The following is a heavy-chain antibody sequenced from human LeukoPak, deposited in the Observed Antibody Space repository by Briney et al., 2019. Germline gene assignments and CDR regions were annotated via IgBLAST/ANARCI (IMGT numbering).Heavy chain of an antibody. CDR2: ISGSGGTT. CDR3: AKDRATVTPKCFDY. J-gene: IGHJ4*02. D-gene: IGHD4-17*01. CDR1: GFTFSSSG. Sequence: GGSLRLSCSASGFTFSSSGMHWVRQAPGKGLEWVSGISGSGGTTYYADSVKGRFTISRDKSKNTLYLQMNSLRVEDTAVYYCAKDRATVTPKCFDYWGQGTLVTVSS. V-gene: IGHV3-23*01.